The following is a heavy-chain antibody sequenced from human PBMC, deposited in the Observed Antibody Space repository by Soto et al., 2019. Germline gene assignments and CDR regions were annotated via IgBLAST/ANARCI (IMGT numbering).Heavy chain of an antibody. CDR1: GGSISSYY. V-gene: IGHV4-59*01. J-gene: IGHJ4*02. D-gene: IGHD3-3*01. CDR2: IYYSGST. Sequence: SETLSLTCPVSGGSISSYYWSWIRQPPGKGLEWIGYIYYSGSTNYNPSLKSRVTISVDTSKNQFSLKLSSVTAADTAVYYCARGRGGITIFGVVNHRSTNFDYWGQGTLVTVSS. CDR3: ARGRGGITIFGVVNHRSTNFDY.